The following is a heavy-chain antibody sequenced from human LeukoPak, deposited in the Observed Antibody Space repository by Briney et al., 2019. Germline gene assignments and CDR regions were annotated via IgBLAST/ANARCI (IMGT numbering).Heavy chain of an antibody. J-gene: IGHJ6*02. V-gene: IGHV1-46*01. Sequence: ASVKVSCKASGYTFTSYYMHWVRQAPGQGLEWMGIINPSGGSTSYAQKFQGRVTITADESTSTAYMELSSLRSEDTAVYYCARILGYCSGGSCYRDHYYYYGMDVWGQGTTVTVSS. CDR2: INPSGGST. CDR1: GYTFTSYY. D-gene: IGHD2-15*01. CDR3: ARILGYCSGGSCYRDHYYYYGMDV.